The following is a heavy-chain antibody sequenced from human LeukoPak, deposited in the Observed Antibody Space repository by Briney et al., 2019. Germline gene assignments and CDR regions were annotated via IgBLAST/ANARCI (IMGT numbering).Heavy chain of an antibody. D-gene: IGHD5-12*01. CDR2: FDPEDGET. J-gene: IGHJ4*02. CDR3: ATNLYSGYDQYYFDY. Sequence: PRPSVNVSCKVSGYTLTELSMHWVRPAPGNGLEWMGGFDPEDGETIYAQKFQGRVTMTEDTSTDTAYMELSSLRSEDTAVYYCATNLYSGYDQYYFDYWGKGTLVTVSS. V-gene: IGHV1-24*01. CDR1: GYTLTELS.